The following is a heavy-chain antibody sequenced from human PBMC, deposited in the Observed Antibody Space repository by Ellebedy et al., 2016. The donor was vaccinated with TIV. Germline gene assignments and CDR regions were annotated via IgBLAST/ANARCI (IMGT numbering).Heavy chain of an antibody. V-gene: IGHV3-15*07. CDR2: IKSKANGGTT. Sequence: GESLKISCAASGLTFTNAWMRWVRQAPGKGLEWVGRIKSKANGGTTDFAASGKGRFTISRDDSENTVFLQMNNLKSEDTAMYYCATAPGFWDAAPFDYWGQGTLVTVSS. J-gene: IGHJ4*02. CDR3: ATAPGFWDAAPFDY. D-gene: IGHD3-10*01. CDR1: GLTFTNAW.